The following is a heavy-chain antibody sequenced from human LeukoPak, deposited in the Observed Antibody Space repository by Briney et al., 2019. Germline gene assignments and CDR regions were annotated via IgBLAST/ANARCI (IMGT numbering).Heavy chain of an antibody. J-gene: IGHJ4*02. CDR3: AKTLGYCSGSSCYSYYFDY. D-gene: IGHD2-15*01. V-gene: IGHV4-34*01. CDR1: GGSFSGYY. Sequence: SETLSLTCAVYGGSFSGYYWSWIRQPPGKGLEWIGEINHSGSTNYNPSLKSRVTISVDTSKNQFSLKLSSVTAADTAVYYCAKTLGYCSGSSCYSYYFDYWGQGTLVTVSS. CDR2: INHSGST.